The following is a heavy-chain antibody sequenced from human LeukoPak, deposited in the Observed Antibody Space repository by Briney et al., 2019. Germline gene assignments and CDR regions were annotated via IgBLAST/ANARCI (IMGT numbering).Heavy chain of an antibody. J-gene: IGHJ6*02. CDR3: ARLRDYSNYYYYGMDV. V-gene: IGHV4-34*12. CDR1: NGSFSGYF. CDR2: LIHSGIT. D-gene: IGHD4-4*01. Sequence: SEALSLTCAVFNGSFSGYFWTWIRQPPGKGLEWIGDLIHSGITNYNPSLKSRVTISVDTSKNQFSLKLSSVTAADTAVYYCARLRDYSNYYYYGMDVWGQGTTVTVSS.